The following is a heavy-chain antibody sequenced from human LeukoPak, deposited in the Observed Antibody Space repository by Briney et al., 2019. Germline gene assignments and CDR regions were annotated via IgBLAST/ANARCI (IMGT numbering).Heavy chain of an antibody. Sequence: LGGSLRLSCAVSGFSFTNFWMSWVRQAPGRGLEWVANIHPEGNEKYHVESVKGRFTISRDNTKNLLFLQMNGLRVEDTAVYYCARGDAFSGDHWGQGTLVTVSS. V-gene: IGHV3-7*04. CDR3: ARGDAFSGDH. J-gene: IGHJ4*02. CDR2: IHPEGNEK. CDR1: GFSFTNFW.